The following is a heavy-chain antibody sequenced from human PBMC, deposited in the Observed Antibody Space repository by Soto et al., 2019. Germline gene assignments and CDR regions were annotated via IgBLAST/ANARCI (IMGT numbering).Heavy chain of an antibody. D-gene: IGHD6-19*01. CDR3: ARPSGYSSGWYPY. CDR1: GGSFSGYY. Sequence: SETLSLTCAVYGGSFSGYYWSWIRQPPGKGLEWIGEINHSGSTNYNPSLKSRVTISVDTSKNQFSLKLSSVTAADTAVYYCARPSGYSSGWYPYWGQGTLVTVSS. V-gene: IGHV4-34*01. J-gene: IGHJ4*02. CDR2: INHSGST.